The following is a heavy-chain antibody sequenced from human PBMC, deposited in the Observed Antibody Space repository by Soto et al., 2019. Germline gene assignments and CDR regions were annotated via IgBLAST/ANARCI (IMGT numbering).Heavy chain of an antibody. V-gene: IGHV1-3*01. Sequence: QVQLVQSGAEVKKAGASVKISCQASGYPFTSHAIYWVRQAPGQRPVWMGWINPANGNTKYSPKFQGRVTITRDTSASTAYMELRTLTSEDTGLYSCAREGKPLFRELVGWFDPWGQGTLLTVSS. CDR1: GYPFTSHA. CDR2: INPANGNT. D-gene: IGHD1-7*01. CDR3: AREGKPLFRELVGWFDP. J-gene: IGHJ5*02.